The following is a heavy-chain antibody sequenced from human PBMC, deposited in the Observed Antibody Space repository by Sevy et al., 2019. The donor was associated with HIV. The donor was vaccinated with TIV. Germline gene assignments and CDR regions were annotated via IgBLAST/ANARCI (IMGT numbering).Heavy chain of an antibody. CDR3: ARDYGGLNAFDF. Sequence: GGSLRLSCAASGFIFSSYSMNWVRQAPGKGLEWVASISRSITYIYYADSVKGRFTISRDDAKNSLYLQMNSLRAEDTAVYYCARDYGGLNAFDFWGQGTMVTVSS. CDR1: GFIFSSYS. D-gene: IGHD4-17*01. V-gene: IGHV3-21*01. J-gene: IGHJ3*01. CDR2: ISRSITYI.